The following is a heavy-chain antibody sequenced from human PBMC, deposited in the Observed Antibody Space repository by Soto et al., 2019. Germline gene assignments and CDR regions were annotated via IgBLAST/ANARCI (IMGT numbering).Heavy chain of an antibody. CDR3: ATSFPPSGSYFFSCFDP. CDR1: VYSFTRKG. D-gene: IGHD1-26*01. Sequence: DVQLVQSGAEVKKPGESLRISCKASVYSFTRKGISWLRKMPVKGLEWMGRIDPTDSYTNYSPSFQGHVTISVDKSSSTAYVQWRSLKASDTAMYYCATSFPPSGSYFFSCFDPWGQGTLVTVSS. CDR2: IDPTDSYT. V-gene: IGHV5-10-1*03. J-gene: IGHJ5*02.